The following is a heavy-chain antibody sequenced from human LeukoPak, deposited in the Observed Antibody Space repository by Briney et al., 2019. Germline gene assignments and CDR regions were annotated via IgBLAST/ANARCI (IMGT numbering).Heavy chain of an antibody. V-gene: IGHV3-23*01. J-gene: IGHJ4*02. CDR2: IGGSGGST. Sequence: GGSLRLSCAASGFTFSSYSMSWVRQAPGKGLELVSGIGGSGGSTDYADSVKGRFTISRDNSENTLYLQMNSLRVEDTAVYYCAKDPGYQVVYCFDYWGQGTLVTVSS. D-gene: IGHD2-2*01. CDR3: AKDPGYQVVYCFDY. CDR1: GFTFSSYS.